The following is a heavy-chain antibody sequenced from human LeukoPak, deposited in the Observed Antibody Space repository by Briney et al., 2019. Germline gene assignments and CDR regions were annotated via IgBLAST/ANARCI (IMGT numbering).Heavy chain of an antibody. V-gene: IGHV1-58*02. Sequence: ASVKVSCKASGFTFTSSAMQWVRQARGQPLEWIGWIVVGSGNTNYAQKFQERVTITRDMSTSTAYMELSSLRSEDTAVYYCAAHGTDSSGYYRPFDYWGQGTLVTVSS. CDR1: GFTFTSSA. CDR2: IVVGSGNT. D-gene: IGHD3-22*01. J-gene: IGHJ4*02. CDR3: AAHGTDSSGYYRPFDY.